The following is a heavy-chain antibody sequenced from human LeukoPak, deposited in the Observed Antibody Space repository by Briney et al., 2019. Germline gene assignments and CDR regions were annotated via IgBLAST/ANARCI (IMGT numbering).Heavy chain of an antibody. Sequence: SETLSLTCTVSGGSISSGSYYWSWIRQPAGKGLEWIGRIYTNGSTNYNPSLKSRVTISVDTSKNQFSLKLSSVTAADTAVYYCARELTPNYYDSSGYYKWGQGTLVTVSS. CDR1: GGSISSGSYY. J-gene: IGHJ4*02. CDR2: IYTNGST. D-gene: IGHD3-22*01. V-gene: IGHV4-61*02. CDR3: ARELTPNYYDSSGYYK.